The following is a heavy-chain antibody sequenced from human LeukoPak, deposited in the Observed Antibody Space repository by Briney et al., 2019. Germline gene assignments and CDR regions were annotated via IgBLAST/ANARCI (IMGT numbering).Heavy chain of an antibody. CDR3: ARGNDFWSGLDRAYYFDY. V-gene: IGHV1-2*02. Sequence: GASVKVSCKASGYTFTGYYMHWVRQAPGQGLEWMGWINPNSGGTNYAQKFQGRVTMTRDTSISTAYMELSRLRSDDTAVYYCARGNDFWSGLDRAYYFDYWGQGTLVTVSS. CDR1: GYTFTGYY. D-gene: IGHD3-3*01. J-gene: IGHJ4*02. CDR2: INPNSGGT.